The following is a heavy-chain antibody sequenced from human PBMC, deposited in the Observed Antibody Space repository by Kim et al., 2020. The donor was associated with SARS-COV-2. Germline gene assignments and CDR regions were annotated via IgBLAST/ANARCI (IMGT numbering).Heavy chain of an antibody. CDR1: GYTFSAYY. CDR3: TRSYLIPNFVGDL. CDR2: INPKTGDT. Sequence: ASVKVSCKASGYTFSAYYINWVRQAPGQGLEWLGWINPKTGDTIFAQDFQDRVILTRDTSLTTVYMELTRLRSDDTAIYYCTRSYLIPNFVGDLWGQGTL. V-gene: IGHV1-2*02. J-gene: IGHJ5*02. D-gene: IGHD1-26*01.